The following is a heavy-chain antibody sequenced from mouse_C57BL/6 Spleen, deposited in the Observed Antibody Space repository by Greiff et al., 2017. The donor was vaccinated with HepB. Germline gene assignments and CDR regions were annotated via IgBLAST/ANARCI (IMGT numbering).Heavy chain of an antibody. J-gene: IGHJ3*01. CDR2: IYPSDSET. CDR1: GYTFTSYW. CDR3: ARRGVYDGYPFAY. V-gene: IGHV1-61*01. D-gene: IGHD2-3*01. Sequence: VQLQQPGAELVRPGSSVKLSCKASGYTFTSYWMDWVKQRPGQGLEWIGNIYPSDSETHYNQKFKDKATLTVDKSSSTAYMQLSSLTSEDSAVYYCARRGVYDGYPFAYWGQGTLVTVSA.